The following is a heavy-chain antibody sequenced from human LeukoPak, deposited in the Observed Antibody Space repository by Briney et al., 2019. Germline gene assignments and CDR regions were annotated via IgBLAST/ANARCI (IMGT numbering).Heavy chain of an antibody. Sequence: GGALQISCRGSGYSFTNFWIGWVRPMSGKGVEGMVIIYPGDSDTRYSPSFQGQVTISADKSLSTAYLKWSSLKASDTAMYYCATIYCSGGSCYSGDAFDFWGQGTMVTVSS. CDR3: ATIYCSGGSCYSGDAFDF. CDR1: GYSFTNFW. CDR2: IYPGDSDT. V-gene: IGHV5-51*01. D-gene: IGHD2-15*01. J-gene: IGHJ3*01.